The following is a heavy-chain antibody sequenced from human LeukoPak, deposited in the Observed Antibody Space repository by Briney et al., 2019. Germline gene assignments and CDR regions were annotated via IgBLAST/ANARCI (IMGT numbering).Heavy chain of an antibody. CDR3: ARDLSDFWSGYYPDY. D-gene: IGHD3-3*01. CDR2: IKQDGSEK. Sequence: GGSLRLSCAASGFTFSSYWMSWVRQAPGKGLEWVANIKQDGSEKYYVDSVKGRFTMSRDNAKNSLYLQMNSLRAEDTAVYYCARDLSDFWSGYYPDYWGQGTLVTVSS. CDR1: GFTFSSYW. V-gene: IGHV3-7*01. J-gene: IGHJ4*02.